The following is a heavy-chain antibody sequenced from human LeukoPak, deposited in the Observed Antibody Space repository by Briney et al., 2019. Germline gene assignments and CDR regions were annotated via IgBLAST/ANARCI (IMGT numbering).Heavy chain of an antibody. CDR2: INAGNGNT. Sequence: ASVKVSCKASGYTFTSYAMHWVRQAPGQRLEWMGWINAGNGNTKYSQKFQGRVTITRDTPARTAYMELSSLRSEDTAVYYCARRDSSGWYVFDYWGQGTLVTVSS. J-gene: IGHJ4*02. V-gene: IGHV1-3*01. D-gene: IGHD6-19*01. CDR3: ARRDSSGWYVFDY. CDR1: GYTFTSYA.